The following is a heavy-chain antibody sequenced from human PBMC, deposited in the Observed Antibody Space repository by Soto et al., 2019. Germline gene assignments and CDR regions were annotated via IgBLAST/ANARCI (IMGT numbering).Heavy chain of an antibody. Sequence: SETLSLTCAVSGGSISSGGYSWSWIRQPPGKGLEWIGYIYHSGSTYYNPSLKSRVTISVDRSKNQFSLKLSSVTAADTAVYYCARTVLLWFGEVNWFDPWGQGTLVTVLL. V-gene: IGHV4-30-2*01. CDR2: IYHSGST. D-gene: IGHD3-10*01. CDR3: ARTVLLWFGEVNWFDP. J-gene: IGHJ5*02. CDR1: GGSISSGGYS.